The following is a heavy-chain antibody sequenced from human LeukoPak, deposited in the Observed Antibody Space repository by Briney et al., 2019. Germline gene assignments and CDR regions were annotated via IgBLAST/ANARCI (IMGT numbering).Heavy chain of an antibody. CDR2: INSDGSDT. CDR1: GFTIRSYW. V-gene: IGHV3-74*01. J-gene: IGHJ4*02. CDR3: AKDPLVRGLTYDS. D-gene: IGHD3-10*01. Sequence: GGSLRLSCAASGFTIRSYWMQWVRQVPGKGLVWVSHINSDGSDTTYADSVKGRFTISRDNAKNTLFLQMNSLRAEDTAVYYCAKDPLVRGLTYDSWGQGTLVTVSS.